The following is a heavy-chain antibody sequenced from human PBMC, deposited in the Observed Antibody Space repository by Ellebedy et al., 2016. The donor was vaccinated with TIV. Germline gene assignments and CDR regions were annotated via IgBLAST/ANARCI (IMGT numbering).Heavy chain of an antibody. CDR1: GYTFTSYD. CDR2: MNPNSGNT. D-gene: IGHD3-10*01. V-gene: IGHV1-8*01. CDR3: AILRPYYYGSGRSAFDI. J-gene: IGHJ3*02. Sequence: ASVKVSCXASGYTFTSYDINWVRQATGQGLEWMGWMNPNSGNTGYAQKFQGRVTMTRNTSISTAYMELSSLRSEDTAVYYCAILRPYYYGSGRSAFDIWGQGTMVTVSS.